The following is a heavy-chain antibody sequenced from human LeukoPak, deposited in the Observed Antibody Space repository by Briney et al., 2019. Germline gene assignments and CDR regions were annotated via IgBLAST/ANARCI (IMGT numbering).Heavy chain of an antibody. V-gene: IGHV4-61*02. CDR1: GGSINSRSYY. CDR2: IYSSVTM. Sequence: SETLSLTCTVSGGSINSRSYYWSWIRQPAGKGLEWIGRIYSSVTMNYNPSLKSRATISLDTSKNQFSLKLSSVTAADTAVYYCASGGSGSYSYWGQGTLLTVSS. J-gene: IGHJ4*02. D-gene: IGHD1-26*01. CDR3: ASGGSGSYSY.